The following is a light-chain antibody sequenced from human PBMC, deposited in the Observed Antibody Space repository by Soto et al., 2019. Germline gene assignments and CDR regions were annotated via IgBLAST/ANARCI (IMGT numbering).Light chain of an antibody. Sequence: QSALTQPASVSGSPGQSITISCTGSSSDLGSYNYVSWYQQHPGKAPKLVIYDVSNRPSGVSNRFSGSKSGNTASLTISGLQAEDEADYYCISYTTSTTWVFGTGTQLTVL. CDR1: SSDLGSYNY. CDR3: ISYTTSTTWV. J-gene: IGLJ1*01. V-gene: IGLV2-14*03. CDR2: DVS.